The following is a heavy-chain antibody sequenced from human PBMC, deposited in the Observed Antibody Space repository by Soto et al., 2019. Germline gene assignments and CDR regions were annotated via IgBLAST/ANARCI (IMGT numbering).Heavy chain of an antibody. CDR1: GDIFSGYS. V-gene: IGHV1-69*14. D-gene: IGHD5-12*01. J-gene: IGHJ4*02. CDR2: IIPIFGTT. Sequence: QVQLGQSGAEVKKPGSSVKVSCKTSGDIFSGYSISWVRQAPGQGLEWMGGIIPIFGTTNYGQRFHGRVTITADKSTSTVYMELYSLKSEDTAVYYCASDLGSRYDPGDYWGQGTLVTVSS. CDR3: ASDLGSRYDPGDY.